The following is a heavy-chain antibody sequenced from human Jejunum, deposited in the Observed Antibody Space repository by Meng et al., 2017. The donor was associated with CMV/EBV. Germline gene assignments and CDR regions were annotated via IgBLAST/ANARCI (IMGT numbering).Heavy chain of an antibody. J-gene: IGHJ4*02. CDR2: IDYSGKT. V-gene: IGHV4-39*07. CDR3: ARDRDVNYGLFDY. CDR1: GDSISRSTNF. Sequence: GDSISRSTNFWGWIRQSPGQLLEWIGSIDYSGKTYYNLSLKSRVTISLDTSQNQFSLRLNSVTAADTAVYYCARDRDVNYGLFDYWSQGTLVTVSS. D-gene: IGHD4-17*01.